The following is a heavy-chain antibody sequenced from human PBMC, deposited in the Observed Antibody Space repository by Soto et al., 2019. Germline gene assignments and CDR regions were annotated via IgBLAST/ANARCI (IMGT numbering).Heavy chain of an antibody. D-gene: IGHD6-13*01. Sequence: PGGSLRLSCVASGFIFRNHWMSWVRQAPGKGLEWVANIKQDGSEQYYVDPVKGRFTISRDNAKSSLYLQMNSLRADDTAVYYCTTLSSTWPTGGDYWGQGTLVTVSS. J-gene: IGHJ4*02. CDR1: GFIFRNHW. CDR2: IKQDGSEQ. V-gene: IGHV3-7*03. CDR3: TTLSSTWPTGGDY.